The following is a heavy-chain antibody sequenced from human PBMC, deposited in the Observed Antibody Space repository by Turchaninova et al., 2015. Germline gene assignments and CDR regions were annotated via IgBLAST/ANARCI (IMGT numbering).Heavy chain of an antibody. J-gene: IGHJ4*02. CDR2: ISPYNGNT. CDR3: ARDRGDWDY. Sequence: QVQLVQYGAEVKKPGASVTVSCKAAGYTFTSHGISWVRPAPGQVLEWMGWISPYNGNTNFAQNLQGRVTMTTDTSTSTAYVELRSLRSDDTAVYYCARDRGDWDYWGQGTLVTVSS. CDR1: GYTFTSHG. V-gene: IGHV1-18*04. D-gene: IGHD3-10*01.